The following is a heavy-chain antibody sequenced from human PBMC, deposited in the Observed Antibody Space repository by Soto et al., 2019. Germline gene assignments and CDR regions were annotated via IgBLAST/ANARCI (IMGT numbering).Heavy chain of an antibody. CDR2: INPSGGST. CDR3: ARSMIVVVTTFHDAFDS. Sequence: ASVKVSCKASGYTFTSYYMHWVRQAPGQGLEWMGIINPSGGSTSYAQKFQGRVTMTRDTSTSTVYMELSSLRSEDTAVYYCARSMIVVVTTFHDAFDSGGQGTMVTVAS. V-gene: IGHV1-46*01. D-gene: IGHD3-22*01. J-gene: IGHJ3*02. CDR1: GYTFTSYY.